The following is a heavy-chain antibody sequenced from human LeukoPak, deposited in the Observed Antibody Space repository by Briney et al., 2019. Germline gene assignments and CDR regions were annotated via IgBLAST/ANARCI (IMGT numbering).Heavy chain of an antibody. V-gene: IGHV3-20*01. Sequence: GGSLRLSCAGSGFTFDDYGMSWVRQAPGKGPEWVSGINRNGGTTGYADSVRGRFTISRDNAKNSLYLQMNSLRAEDTALYHCARKGLGGELGGFDCWGQGTLVTVSS. CDR1: GFTFDDYG. D-gene: IGHD3-16*01. CDR2: INRNGGTT. CDR3: ARKGLGGELGGFDC. J-gene: IGHJ4*02.